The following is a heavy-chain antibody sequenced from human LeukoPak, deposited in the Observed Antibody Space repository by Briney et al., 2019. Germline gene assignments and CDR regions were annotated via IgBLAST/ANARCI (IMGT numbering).Heavy chain of an antibody. J-gene: IGHJ4*02. CDR2: IWYDRSKT. CDR1: GFTFSGYG. V-gene: IGHV3-33*01. D-gene: IGHD5-12*01. Sequence: GGSLRLSCVASGFTFSGYGMHWVRQAPGKGLEWVAVIWYDRSKTYYADSVKGRFTISRDNSKDTLYLQMNSLRAEDTAVYYCARGFDSGYDFGYWGQGTLVTVSS. CDR3: ARGFDSGYDFGY.